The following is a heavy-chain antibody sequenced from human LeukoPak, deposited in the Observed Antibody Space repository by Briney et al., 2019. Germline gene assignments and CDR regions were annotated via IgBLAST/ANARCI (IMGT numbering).Heavy chain of an antibody. V-gene: IGHV4-30-2*01. CDR1: GGSISSGGYY. J-gene: IGHJ6*03. CDR3: ARGGRGYCSGGSCYYMDV. Sequence: SETLSLTCTVSGGSISSGGYYWSWIRQPPGKGLEWIGYIYHSGSTYYNPSLKSRVTISVDRSKNQFSLKLSSVTAADTAVYYCARGGRGYCSGGSCYYMDVWGKGTTVTVSS. D-gene: IGHD2-15*01. CDR2: IYHSGST.